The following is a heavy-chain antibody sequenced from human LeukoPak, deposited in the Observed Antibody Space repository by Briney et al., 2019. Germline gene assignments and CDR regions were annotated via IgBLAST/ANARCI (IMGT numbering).Heavy chain of an antibody. V-gene: IGHV4-39*01. CDR2: IYYSGTT. Sequence: SDTLSLTCTVSGGSISSSNYYWGWIHQPPGKGLEWIGTIYYSGTTYYNPSLESRVTISEDTSKNQFSLTLRSVTAADTAVYYCARQISDYYYYYMDVWGKGTTVTVSS. J-gene: IGHJ6*03. CDR3: ARQISDYYYYYMDV. CDR1: GGSISSSNYY. D-gene: IGHD3-10*01.